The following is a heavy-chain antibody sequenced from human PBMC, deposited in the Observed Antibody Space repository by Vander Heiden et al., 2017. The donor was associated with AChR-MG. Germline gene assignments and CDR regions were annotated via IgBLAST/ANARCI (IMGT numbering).Heavy chain of an antibody. CDR3: ARDWVVVVPAAMPTNWFDP. CDR1: GFTFPSYA. V-gene: IGHV1-3*01. Sequence: QVQLVQSGAEVKKPGASVKASRTASGFTFPSYAMDWVRQAPGQRLEWVGWINAGNGNTKYSQKFQGRVTITRDTSASTAYMELSSLRSEDTAVYYCARDWVVVVPAAMPTNWFDPWGQGTLVTVSS. D-gene: IGHD2-2*01. CDR2: INAGNGNT. J-gene: IGHJ5*02.